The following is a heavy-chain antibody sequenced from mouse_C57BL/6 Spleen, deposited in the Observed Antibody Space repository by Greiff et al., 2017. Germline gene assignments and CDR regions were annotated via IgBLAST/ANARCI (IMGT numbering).Heavy chain of an antibody. J-gene: IGHJ1*03. CDR2: IHPNSGST. V-gene: IGHV1-64*01. CDR3: ANFGSMYFDV. D-gene: IGHD1-1*01. Sequence: QVQLQQPGAELVKPGASVKLSCKASGYTFTSYWMHWVKQRPGPGLEWIGMIHPNSGSTNYNEKFKSKATLTVDKASSTAYMQLSSLTSEDSAVYYCANFGSMYFDVWGTGTTVTVSS. CDR1: GYTFTSYW.